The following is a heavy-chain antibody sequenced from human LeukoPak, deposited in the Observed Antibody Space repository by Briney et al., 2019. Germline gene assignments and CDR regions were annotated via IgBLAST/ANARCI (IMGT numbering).Heavy chain of an antibody. J-gene: IGHJ4*02. Sequence: GESLKISCATSGFTFSHFSFKWVRQAPGKGLEWVASIYVTGDYIYYADSVKGRATISRDNAKNSVYLQSNSLRADDTAIYDCARELNTIGNFAFWGQGTLVPVSS. CDR3: ARELNTIGNFAF. CDR2: IYVTGDYI. V-gene: IGHV3-21*01. D-gene: IGHD3-10*01. CDR1: GFTFSHFS.